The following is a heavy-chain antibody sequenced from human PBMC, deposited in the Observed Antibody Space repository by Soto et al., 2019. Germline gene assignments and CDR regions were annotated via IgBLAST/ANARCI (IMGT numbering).Heavy chain of an antibody. CDR1: GGSFSGYY. D-gene: IGHD6-6*01. CDR2: INHRGST. Sequence: SETLSLTCAVYGGSFSGYYWSWIRQPPGKGLEWIGEINHRGSTNYNPSLKSRVTISVDTSKNQFSLKLSSVTAADTAVYYCARYSSSFWWFDPWGQGTLVTAPQ. V-gene: IGHV4-34*01. CDR3: ARYSSSFWWFDP. J-gene: IGHJ5*02.